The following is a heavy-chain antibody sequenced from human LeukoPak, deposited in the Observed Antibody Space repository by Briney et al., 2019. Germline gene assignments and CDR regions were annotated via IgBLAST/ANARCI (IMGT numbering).Heavy chain of an antibody. D-gene: IGHD6-13*01. V-gene: IGHV4-39*07. CDR3: ATRPDIAAAGPGWFDP. CDR1: GGSISSSSYY. CDR2: INHSGST. J-gene: IGHJ5*02. Sequence: LETLPLTCTVSGGSISSSSYYWGWIRQPPGKGLEWIGEINHSGSTNYNPSLKSRVTISVDTSKNQISLKLSSVTAADTAVYYCATRPDIAAAGPGWFDPWGQGTLVTVSS.